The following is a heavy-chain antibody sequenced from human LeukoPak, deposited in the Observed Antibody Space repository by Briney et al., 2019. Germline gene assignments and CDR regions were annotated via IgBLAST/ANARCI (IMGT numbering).Heavy chain of an antibody. CDR2: INPNSGGT. V-gene: IGHV1-2*02. CDR1: GYTFSGYY. CDR3: ARALYCSSTSCHEVYYFDY. Sequence: VASVKVSCKASGYTFSGYYMHWVRQAPGQGLEWMGWINPNSGGTDYAQKFQGRVTITADESTSTAYMELSSLRSEDTAVYYCARALYCSSTSCHEVYYFDYWGQGTLVTVSS. J-gene: IGHJ4*02. D-gene: IGHD2-2*01.